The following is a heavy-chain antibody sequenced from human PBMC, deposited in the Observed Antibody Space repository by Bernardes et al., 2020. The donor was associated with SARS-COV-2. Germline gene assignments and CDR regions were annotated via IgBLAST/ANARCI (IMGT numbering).Heavy chain of an antibody. J-gene: IGHJ4*02. CDR2: IDPSDSYI. V-gene: IGHV5-10-1*01. Sequence: GASLKISCKGSGYSFTSYWINWVRQMPGKGLEWMGRIDPSDSYINYSPSFQGRVTISADKSISTAYLQWSSLEASDTAMYYCARQGEDYDDSLDYWGQGTLVTVSS. CDR3: ARQGEDYDDSLDY. D-gene: IGHD4-17*01. CDR1: GYSFTSYW.